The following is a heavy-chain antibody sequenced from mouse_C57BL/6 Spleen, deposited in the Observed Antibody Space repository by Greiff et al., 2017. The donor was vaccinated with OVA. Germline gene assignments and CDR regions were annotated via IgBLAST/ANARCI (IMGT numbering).Heavy chain of an antibody. CDR3: ARLDDYDVGAY. CDR1: GYTFTSYT. V-gene: IGHV1-4*01. D-gene: IGHD2-4*01. J-gene: IGHJ3*01. CDR2: INPSSGYT. Sequence: VKLQESGAELARPGASVKMSCKASGYTFTSYTMHWVKQRPGQGLEWIGYINPSSGYTKYNQKFKDKATLTADKSSSTAYMQLSSLTSEDSAVYYCARLDDYDVGAYWGQGTLVTVSA.